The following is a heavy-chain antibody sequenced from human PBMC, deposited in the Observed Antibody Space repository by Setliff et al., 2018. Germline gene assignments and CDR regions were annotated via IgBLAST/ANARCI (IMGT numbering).Heavy chain of an antibody. D-gene: IGHD3-10*01. Sequence: ASVKVSCKASGYTFAHSGVTWVRQAPGQGLEWMGWISAYNGNTYYTPKLHGRVALTTDTSTSTAYMELRSLGSDDTAVYFCSRLVRFCTRTVCQRLSGDDYWGQGTLVTVSS. CDR1: GYTFAHSG. J-gene: IGHJ4*02. V-gene: IGHV1-18*01. CDR2: ISAYNGNT. CDR3: SRLVRFCTRTVCQRLSGDDY.